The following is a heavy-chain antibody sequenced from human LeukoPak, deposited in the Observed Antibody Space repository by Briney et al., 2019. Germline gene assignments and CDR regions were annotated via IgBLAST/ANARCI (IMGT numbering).Heavy chain of an antibody. CDR1: GFTFSDSA. V-gene: IGHV3-73*01. J-gene: IGHJ5*02. CDR3: TTPNEGNWFDP. Sequence: GGSLRLSCAASGFTFSDSAIHWVRQASGKGLEWVGRIRDKGYGHATAYAASVEGRFTLSRDDSKNTAYLQMNSLKTEDTALYYCTTPNEGNWFDPWGQGTLVTVSS. D-gene: IGHD2-8*01. CDR2: IRDKGYGHAT.